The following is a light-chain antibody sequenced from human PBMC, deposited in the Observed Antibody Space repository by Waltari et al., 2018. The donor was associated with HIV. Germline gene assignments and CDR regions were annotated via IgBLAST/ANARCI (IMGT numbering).Light chain of an antibody. CDR2: AAS. Sequence: EIVLTQSPGTLSLSPGKRAILSCRAGQSVNNNHLSWYQQKSGQAPRLLIYAASSRATGIPDRFSGSGSGTDFTLTISRLEPEDFAMYYCQQYGSGYTFGQGTKLDIK. V-gene: IGKV3-20*01. CDR1: QSVNNNH. J-gene: IGKJ2*01. CDR3: QQYGSGYT.